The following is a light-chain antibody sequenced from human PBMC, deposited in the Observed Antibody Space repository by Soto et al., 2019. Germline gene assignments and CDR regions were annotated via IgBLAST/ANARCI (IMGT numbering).Light chain of an antibody. Sequence: DIQMTQSPSSLSASVGDRVTISCQASQDISKYLNWYQQHPGKDPRLLIYDASSLDPGVPSRFSGSGSGAEFTFTIYSLQPDEIETYSFQQFDALPPAFGQGTKREIK. V-gene: IGKV1-33*01. CDR3: QQFDALPPA. J-gene: IGKJ2*01. CDR1: QDISKY. CDR2: DAS.